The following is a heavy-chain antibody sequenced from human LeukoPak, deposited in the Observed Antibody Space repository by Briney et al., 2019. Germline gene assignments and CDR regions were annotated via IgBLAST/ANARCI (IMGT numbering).Heavy chain of an antibody. CDR1: YSSSTSGHF. CDR2: IYHTGST. Sequence: SETLSLTCNVSYSSSTSGHFYVWIRQPPGKGLEWIGSIYHTGSTYYSPSLKSRVTISRDTSKNQFSLRLASVTAADTAVYYCATSRPYDFWSGYTLDYWGQGTLVTVSS. CDR3: ATSRPYDFWSGYTLDY. J-gene: IGHJ4*02. V-gene: IGHV4-38-2*02. D-gene: IGHD3-3*01.